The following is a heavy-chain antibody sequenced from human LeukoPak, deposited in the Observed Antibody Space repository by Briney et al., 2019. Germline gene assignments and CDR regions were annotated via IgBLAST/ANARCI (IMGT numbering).Heavy chain of an antibody. Sequence: PSETLSLTCTVSGGSISSYYWSWIRQPAGKGLEWIGRIYTSGSTNYNPSLKSRVTMSVDTSKNQFSLKLSSVTAADTAVYYCARESLDYMDPYYYYYYYMDVWGKGTTVTVSS. CDR2: IYTSGST. D-gene: IGHD4-11*01. CDR1: GGSISSYY. V-gene: IGHV4-4*07. CDR3: ARESLDYMDPYYYYYYYMDV. J-gene: IGHJ6*03.